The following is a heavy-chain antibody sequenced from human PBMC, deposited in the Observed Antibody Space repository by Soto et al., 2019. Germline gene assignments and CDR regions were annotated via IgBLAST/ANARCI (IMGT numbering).Heavy chain of an antibody. CDR3: ARVTIFGVVITSTRFFWFDP. V-gene: IGHV3-11*01. CDR1: GFTFSDYY. D-gene: IGHD3-3*01. CDR2: ISSRGSTI. Sequence: QVQLVESGGGLVKPGGSLRLSCAASGFTFSDYYMSWIRQAPGKGLEWVSYISSRGSTIYYADSVKGRFTISRDNAKNSLYLQMNSLGAEDTAVYYCARVTIFGVVITSTRFFWFDPWGQGTLVTVSS. J-gene: IGHJ5*02.